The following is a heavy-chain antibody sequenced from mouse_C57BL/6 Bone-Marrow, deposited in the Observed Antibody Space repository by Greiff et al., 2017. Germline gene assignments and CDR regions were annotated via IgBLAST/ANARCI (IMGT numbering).Heavy chain of an antibody. CDR3: AREGAQAPYYFDY. J-gene: IGHJ2*01. D-gene: IGHD3-2*02. V-gene: IGHV1-69*01. Sequence: VQLQQPGAELVMPGASVKLSCKASGYPFTSYWMHWVKQRPGQGLEWIGEIDPSDSYTNYNQKFKGKSTLTVDKSSSTAYMQLSSLTSEDSAVYYCAREGAQAPYYFDYWGQGTTLTVSS. CDR2: IDPSDSYT. CDR1: GYPFTSYW.